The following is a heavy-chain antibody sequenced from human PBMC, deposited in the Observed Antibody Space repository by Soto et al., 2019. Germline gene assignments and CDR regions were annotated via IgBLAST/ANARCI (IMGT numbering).Heavy chain of an antibody. V-gene: IGHV3-33*01. Sequence: QVQLVESGGGVVQPGRSLRLSCAASGFTFSSYGMHWVRQAPGKGLEWVAFIWYDGTKEYYSDSVKGRFTISRDNSKNTLYLQMNSLRVEDTAVYYCARGPRAPDYWGQGTLVTVSS. J-gene: IGHJ4*02. D-gene: IGHD6-6*01. CDR3: ARGPRAPDY. CDR1: GFTFSSYG. CDR2: IWYDGTKE.